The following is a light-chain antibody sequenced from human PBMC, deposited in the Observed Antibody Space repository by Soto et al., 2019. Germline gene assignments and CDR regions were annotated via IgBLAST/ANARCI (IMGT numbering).Light chain of an antibody. CDR3: QPYGSSTFT. V-gene: IGKV3-20*01. Sequence: ESVLTQSPGNLSLSPGERATLACRASQSVSSSYLAWYQQKPGQAPRLLIYCASSRATGIPYRFSGSGSGTDFTLTISRLEPEDFAVYYCQPYGSSTFTFGPGTKVDIK. CDR2: CAS. CDR1: QSVSSSY. J-gene: IGKJ3*01.